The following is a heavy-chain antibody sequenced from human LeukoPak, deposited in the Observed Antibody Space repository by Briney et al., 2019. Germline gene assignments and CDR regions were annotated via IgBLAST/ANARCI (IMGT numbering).Heavy chain of an antibody. CDR2: ISAQHGQT. CDR3: ATTKAHIY. D-gene: IGHD1-26*01. CDR1: GYSENFYG. V-gene: IGHV1-18*01. Sequence: ASVKVSCKTSGYSENFYGITWVRQVAGQGLEWMGWISAQHGQTEYAPNSQDRVTMTTDTYTNTAYMELRSLRSGDTAVYYCATTKAHIYWGQGTLVTVSS. J-gene: IGHJ4*02.